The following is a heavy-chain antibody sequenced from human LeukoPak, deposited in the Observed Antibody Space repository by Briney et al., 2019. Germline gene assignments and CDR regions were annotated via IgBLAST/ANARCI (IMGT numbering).Heavy chain of an antibody. CDR2: IIPIFGTA. Sequence: ASVKVSCKASGGTFSSYAISWVRQAPGQGLEWMGRIIPIFGTANYAQKFQGRVTITTDESTSTAYMELSSLRSEDTAVYYCASTNYDILTGHPIYYFDYWGQGTLVTVSS. CDR1: GGTFSSYA. J-gene: IGHJ4*02. D-gene: IGHD3-9*01. CDR3: ASTNYDILTGHPIYYFDY. V-gene: IGHV1-69*05.